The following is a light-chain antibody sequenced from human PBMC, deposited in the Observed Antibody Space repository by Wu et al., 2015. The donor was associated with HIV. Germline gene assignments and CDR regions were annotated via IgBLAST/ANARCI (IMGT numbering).Light chain of an antibody. CDR3: QQLSNFPFT. J-gene: IGKJ3*01. Sequence: DIQLTQSPSFLSASIGDRVTITCRASQAISSYLVWYQQKPGKAPKLLIYAASTLQSGVPSRFSGSGSGTEFTLTVSSLQSDDFATYYCQQLSNFPFTFGPGTKGGYQT. CDR2: AAS. CDR1: QAISSY. V-gene: IGKV1-9*01.